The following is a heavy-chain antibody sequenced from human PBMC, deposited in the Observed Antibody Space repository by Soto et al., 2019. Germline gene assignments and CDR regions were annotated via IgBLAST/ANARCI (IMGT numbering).Heavy chain of an antibody. V-gene: IGHV3-64D*06. D-gene: IGHD1-26*01. CDR1: GFTFSNYA. CDR3: VKDTQTGSYGAS. J-gene: IGHJ5*02. CDR2: ITSNGGNT. Sequence: EVQLVESGGGLVQPGGSLRLSCSASGFTFSNYAMHWVRQTPGKILEYVSAITSNGGNTYYADSVKGRFTISRDNSKNKLYLQMSSLRTEDTAMYYCVKDTQTGSYGASWGQGTLVTVSS.